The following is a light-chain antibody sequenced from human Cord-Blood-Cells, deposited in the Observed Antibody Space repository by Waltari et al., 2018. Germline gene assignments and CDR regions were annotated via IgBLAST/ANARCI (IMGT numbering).Light chain of an antibody. CDR2: GAS. J-gene: IGKJ1*01. Sequence: IVFTPSPGTLSSSPGERATLSCRASQSVSSSYLAWYQQKPGQAPRLLIYGASSRATGIPDRFSGSGSGTDFTLTISRLEPEDFAVYYCQQYGSSPRTFGQGTKVEIK. CDR1: QSVSSSY. CDR3: QQYGSSPRT. V-gene: IGKV3-20*01.